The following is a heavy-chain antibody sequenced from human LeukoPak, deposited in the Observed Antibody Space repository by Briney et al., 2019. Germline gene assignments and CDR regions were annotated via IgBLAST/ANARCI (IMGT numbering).Heavy chain of an antibody. Sequence: PGSSVKVSCKASGGTFTNYAISWVRQAPGQGLEWMGGIIPIFSTPNYAQKFQGRVTITADKSTSTAYMELSSLRSEDTAVYYCARAVQVTTGGLFDYWGQGTLVTVSS. J-gene: IGHJ4*02. D-gene: IGHD4-17*01. CDR2: IIPIFSTP. V-gene: IGHV1-69*06. CDR1: GGTFTNYA. CDR3: ARAVQVTTGGLFDY.